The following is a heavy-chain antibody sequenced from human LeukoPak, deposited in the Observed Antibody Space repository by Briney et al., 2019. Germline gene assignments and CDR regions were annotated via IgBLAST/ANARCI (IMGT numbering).Heavy chain of an antibody. D-gene: IGHD3-10*01. J-gene: IGHJ6*02. CDR1: GYTFTSYD. Sequence: ASVKVSCKASGYTFTSYDINRVRQATGQGLEWMGWMNPNSGNTGYAQKFQGRVTMTRNTSISTAYMELSSLRSEDTAVYYCARGYVPPYGSGTHNYYYGVDVWGQGTTVTVSS. V-gene: IGHV1-8*01. CDR2: MNPNSGNT. CDR3: ARGYVPPYGSGTHNYYYGVDV.